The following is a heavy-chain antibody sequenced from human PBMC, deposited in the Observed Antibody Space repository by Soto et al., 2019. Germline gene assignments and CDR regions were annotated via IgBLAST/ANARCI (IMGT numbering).Heavy chain of an antibody. Sequence: GESLKISCKGSGYSFAGYWITWVRQKPGKGLEWMGRIDPSDTQTYYSPSFRGHVTISATKSITTVFLQWSSLRASDTAMYYCARQIYDSDTGPNFQYYFDSWGQGTLVTVSS. CDR1: GYSFAGYW. D-gene: IGHD3-22*01. CDR2: IDPSDTQT. CDR3: ARQIYDSDTGPNFQYYFDS. J-gene: IGHJ4*02. V-gene: IGHV5-10-1*01.